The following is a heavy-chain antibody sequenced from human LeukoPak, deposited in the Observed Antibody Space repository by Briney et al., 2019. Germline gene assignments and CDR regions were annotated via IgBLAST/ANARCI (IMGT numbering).Heavy chain of an antibody. V-gene: IGHV3-21*01. CDR1: GFTFSSYS. CDR3: ARGDTAPDY. Sequence: GGSLRLSCAASGFTFSSYSMNWVRQAPGKGLEWVSSISSSSSYIYYADSVKGRFTISRDNSKNTLYPQMNSLRAEDTAVYYCARGDTAPDYWGQGTLVTVSS. J-gene: IGHJ4*02. CDR2: ISSSSSYI. D-gene: IGHD5-18*01.